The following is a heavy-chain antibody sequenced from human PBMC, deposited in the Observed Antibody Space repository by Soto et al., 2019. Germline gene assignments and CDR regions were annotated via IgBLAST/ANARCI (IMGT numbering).Heavy chain of an antibody. J-gene: IGHJ6*02. CDR1: GGSVSSGSYY. CDR2: INYSGST. V-gene: IGHV4-61*01. Sequence: QMQLQESGPGLVKPSETLSLTCTVSGGSVSSGSYYWSWIRQPPGKGLACIGYINYSGSTNYNPTHKSRVPISVDTSKNQFSLKLTSVTAADTSVYCCARMRIAARKNPYFCYGMDVGGQGPTLPVSS. CDR3: ARMRIAARKNPYFCYGMDV. D-gene: IGHD6-6*01.